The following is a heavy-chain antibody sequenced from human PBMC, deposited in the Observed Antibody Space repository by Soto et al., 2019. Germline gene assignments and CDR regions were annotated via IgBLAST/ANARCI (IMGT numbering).Heavy chain of an antibody. CDR2: IYYSGST. Sequence: SETLSLTCTVSGGSISSYYWSWIRQPPGKGLEWIGYIYYSGSTNYNPSLKSRVTISVDTSKNQFSLKLSSVTAADTAVYYCARRRDGYYYYMDVWGKGTTVTVSS. CDR3: ARRRDGYYYYMDV. CDR1: GGSISSYY. V-gene: IGHV4-59*08. J-gene: IGHJ6*03.